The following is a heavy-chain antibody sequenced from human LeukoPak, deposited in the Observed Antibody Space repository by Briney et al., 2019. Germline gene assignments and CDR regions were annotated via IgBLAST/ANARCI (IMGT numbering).Heavy chain of an antibody. Sequence: SETLSLTCTVSGGSISSYYWSWIRQPARKGLEWMGLIYTSGSTNYNPSLKNRGTMSVYTSKNQFSLNLSSVTAADTAVYYCARVQWNRGYYYGMDVWGQGTTVTVSS. V-gene: IGHV4-4*07. D-gene: IGHD1-1*01. J-gene: IGHJ6*02. CDR1: GGSISSYY. CDR3: ARVQWNRGYYYGMDV. CDR2: IYTSGST.